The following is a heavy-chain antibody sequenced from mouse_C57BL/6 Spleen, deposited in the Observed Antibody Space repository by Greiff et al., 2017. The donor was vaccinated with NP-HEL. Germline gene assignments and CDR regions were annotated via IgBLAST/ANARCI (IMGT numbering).Heavy chain of an antibody. J-gene: IGHJ3*01. Sequence: QVQLQQPGAELVKPGASVKMSCKASGYTFTSYWITWVKQRPGQGLEWIGDIYPGSGSTNYNEKLKSKATLTVYTSSSTAYMQLSRLTSDDSAVYYCARTGGYYGSSYFAYWGQGTLVTVSA. CDR3: ARTGGYYGSSYFAY. CDR2: IYPGSGST. D-gene: IGHD1-1*01. V-gene: IGHV1-55*01. CDR1: GYTFTSYW.